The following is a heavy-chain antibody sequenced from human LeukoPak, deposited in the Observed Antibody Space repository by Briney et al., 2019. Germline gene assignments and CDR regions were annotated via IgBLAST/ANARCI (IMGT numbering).Heavy chain of an antibody. V-gene: IGHV3-23*01. CDR3: ARDDDILTGSGLFDY. J-gene: IGHJ4*02. CDR2: ISGSGGST. Sequence: ETLSLTCAVYGGSFSGYYWSWVRQAPGKGLEWVSAISGSGGSTYYADSVKGRFTISRDNAKNSLYLQMNSLRAEDTAVYYCARDDDILTGSGLFDYWGQGTLVTVSS. D-gene: IGHD3-9*01. CDR1: GGSFSGYY.